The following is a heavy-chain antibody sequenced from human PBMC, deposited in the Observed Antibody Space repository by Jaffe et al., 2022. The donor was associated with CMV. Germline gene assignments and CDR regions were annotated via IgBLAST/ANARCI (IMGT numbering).Heavy chain of an antibody. J-gene: IGHJ4*02. CDR1: GDSISRKTAA. V-gene: IGHV6-1*01. CDR3: ASGAPPDY. CDR2: TYYRSKWYY. D-gene: IGHD3-16*01. Sequence: QVQLQQSGPGLVKPSQTLSLTCAISGDSISRKTAAWNWIRQSPSRGLEWLGRTYYRSKWYYDYAESVKSRIIINPDTSKNQFSLQFNSVTPEDTAVYYCASGAPPDYWGQGTLVTVSS.